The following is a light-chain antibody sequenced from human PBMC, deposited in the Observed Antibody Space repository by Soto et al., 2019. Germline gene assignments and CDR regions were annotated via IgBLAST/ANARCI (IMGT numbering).Light chain of an antibody. CDR2: GAS. Sequence: IVLTQSPGTRSLSPGERATLSCRASQSLSNSFIAWYQQKPGQAPRLLIYGASTRATGIPARFSGSGSWTEFTLTISSLQSEDFAVYYCQQYNNWPGTFGQGTKVDIK. J-gene: IGKJ1*01. CDR3: QQYNNWPGT. CDR1: QSLSNS. V-gene: IGKV3-15*01.